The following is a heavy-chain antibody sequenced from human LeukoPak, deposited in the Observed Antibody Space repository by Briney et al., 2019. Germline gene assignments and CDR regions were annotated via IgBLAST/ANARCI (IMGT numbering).Heavy chain of an antibody. D-gene: IGHD3-22*01. CDR1: GGSISSYY. CDR2: IYYSGST. V-gene: IGHV4-59*01. J-gene: IGHJ1*01. CDR3: ARGVSYYDSSGYKH. Sequence: SETLSLTCTGSGGSISSYYWSWIRQPPGKGLEWIGYIYYSGSTNYNPSLKSRVTISVDTSKNQFSLKLSSVTAADTAVYYCARGVSYYDSSGYKHWGQGTLVTVSS.